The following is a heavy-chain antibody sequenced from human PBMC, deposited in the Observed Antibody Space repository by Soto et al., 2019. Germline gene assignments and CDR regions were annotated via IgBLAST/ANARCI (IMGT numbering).Heavy chain of an antibody. CDR3: ARGRVGELFQPYYFDY. J-gene: IGHJ4*02. CDR1: GDSIIPYN. V-gene: IGHV4-59*08. CDR2: IYFNGST. D-gene: IGHD3-10*01. Sequence: QVQLQESGPGLVKPSETLSLTCTVSGDSIIPYNWSWIRQPPGKGLEWIGYIYFNGSTNYNPSLKSRVTISVDTSKNQFSLKLSSVSATDTAVYYCARGRVGELFQPYYFDYWGQGTLVPVSS.